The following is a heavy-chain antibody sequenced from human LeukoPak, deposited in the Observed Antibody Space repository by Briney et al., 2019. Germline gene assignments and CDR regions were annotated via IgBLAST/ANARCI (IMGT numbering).Heavy chain of an antibody. J-gene: IGHJ6*03. CDR2: ISHDDNIK. Sequence: GTSLRLSCAASGFTFISYGIHWVRQAPGKGLEWVAIISHDDNIKYYADSVKGRFSISRDNSKNTLYLQMNTLRGEDTAVYYCARDDYVWGVNYYYYYMDVWGKGTTVTVSS. V-gene: IGHV3-30*03. CDR1: GFTFISYG. CDR3: ARDDYVWGVNYYYYYMDV. D-gene: IGHD3-16*01.